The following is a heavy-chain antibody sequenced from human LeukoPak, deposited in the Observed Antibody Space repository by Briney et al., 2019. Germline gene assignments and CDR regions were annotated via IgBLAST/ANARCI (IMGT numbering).Heavy chain of an antibody. CDR3: ASLQINFYFWSGYYRVSDY. CDR2: IKKDGSEK. Sequence: GGSLRLSCAASGFTFSSYWKSWVRHTPGKGLEWVANIKKDGSEKYFVNSVKGRFTISRDNAKKSLYRQMKSLRAEDTAMYYCASLQINFYFWSGYYRVSDYWGQGTLVTVSS. D-gene: IGHD3-3*01. V-gene: IGHV3-7*01. CDR1: GFTFSSYW. J-gene: IGHJ4*02.